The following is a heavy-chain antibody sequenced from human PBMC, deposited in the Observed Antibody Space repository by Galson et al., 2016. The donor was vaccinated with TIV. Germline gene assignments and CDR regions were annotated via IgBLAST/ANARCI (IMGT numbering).Heavy chain of an antibody. J-gene: IGHJ4*02. D-gene: IGHD2/OR15-2a*01. CDR2: FDPEVSKT. CDR1: GNGLTELV. V-gene: IGHV1-24*01. Sequence: SVKVSCKVSGNGLTELVLHWVRQAPGKGLEWMGGFDPEVSKTVYAQRFQGRVTVTADTYRDTAYMELGSLRIEDTAVYYCATVAWFPGLSLDNWGQGTLVTVSS. CDR3: ATVAWFPGLSLDN.